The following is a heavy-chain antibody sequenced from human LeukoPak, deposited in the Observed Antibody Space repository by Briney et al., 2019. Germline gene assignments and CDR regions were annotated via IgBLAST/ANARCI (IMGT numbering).Heavy chain of an antibody. CDR3: ARGYAGAATFDY. CDR2: INYSGST. D-gene: IGHD1-26*01. J-gene: IGHJ4*02. V-gene: IGHV4-59*01. Sequence: SETLSLTCTVSGGSTSSYYWSWMRQPPGKGLEWIGYINYSGSTKYNPSLKSRVTISVDTSKNQFSLKLTSVTAADTAVYYCARGYAGAATFDYWGQGTLVTVSS. CDR1: GGSTSSYY.